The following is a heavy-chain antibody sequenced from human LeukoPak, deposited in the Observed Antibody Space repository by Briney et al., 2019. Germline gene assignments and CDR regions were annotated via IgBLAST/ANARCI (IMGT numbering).Heavy chain of an antibody. D-gene: IGHD3-16*01. J-gene: IGHJ4*02. CDR3: ARNYDRMDY. Sequence: SETLSLTCTVSGGSISSYYWSWIRQPPGKGLEWIGHIYYSGSTNYNPSLKSRVTISIDTSKNQFSLRLSSVTAADTAVYFCARNYDRMDYWGQGTLVTVSS. V-gene: IGHV4-59*01. CDR1: GGSISSYY. CDR2: IYYSGST.